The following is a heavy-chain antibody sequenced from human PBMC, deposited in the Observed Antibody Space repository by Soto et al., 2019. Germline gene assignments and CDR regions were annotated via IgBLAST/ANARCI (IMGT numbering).Heavy chain of an antibody. CDR3: ARDDYDSSGSYFDY. CDR2: IYPGDSDT. Sequence: GESLKISCKGSGYSFTSYWIGWVRQMPGKGLEWMGIIYPGDSDTRYSPSFQGQVTMTTDTSTSTAYMELRSLRSDDTAVYYCARDDYDSSGSYFDYWGQGTLVTVSS. V-gene: IGHV5-51*01. CDR1: GYSFTSYW. D-gene: IGHD3-22*01. J-gene: IGHJ4*02.